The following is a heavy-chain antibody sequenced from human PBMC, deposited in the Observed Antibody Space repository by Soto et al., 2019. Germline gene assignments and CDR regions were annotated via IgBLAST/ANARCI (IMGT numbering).Heavy chain of an antibody. CDR2: IKQDGSEK. J-gene: IGHJ4*01. V-gene: IGHV3-7*01. D-gene: IGHD2-2*02. CDR1: GFTFSNYW. Sequence: RLSCAASGFTFSNYWMSWVRQAPGKGLQWVVNIKQDGSEKYYMDSVRGRFTVSRDNAKNSLYLQMNSLRAEDTAVYFCARVAYTYGWIYDYWGQGSLVTVSS. CDR3: ARVAYTYGWIYDY.